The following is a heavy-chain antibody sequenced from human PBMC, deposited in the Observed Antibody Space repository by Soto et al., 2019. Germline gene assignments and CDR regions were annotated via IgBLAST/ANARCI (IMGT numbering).Heavy chain of an antibody. Sequence: GASVEVSCKASGGTFSSYAISWLRQAPGQGLEWMGGIIPIFGTANYAQKFQGRVTITADESTSTAYMELSSLRSEDTAVYYCARDSEMVGYYYGMDVWGQGTTVTISS. CDR2: IIPIFGTA. CDR3: ARDSEMVGYYYGMDV. V-gene: IGHV1-69*13. D-gene: IGHD2-15*01. J-gene: IGHJ6*02. CDR1: GGTFSSYA.